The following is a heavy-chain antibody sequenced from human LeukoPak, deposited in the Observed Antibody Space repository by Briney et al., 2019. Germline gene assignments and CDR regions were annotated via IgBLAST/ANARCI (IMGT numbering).Heavy chain of an antibody. CDR1: GFTFSNYA. CDR2: ITSGENT. V-gene: IGHV3-23*01. D-gene: IGHD3-22*01. CDR3: ARYYYDSSGYPGDFDY. J-gene: IGHJ4*02. Sequence: GGSLRLSCAASGFTFSNYAMNWVRQAPGKGLEWVSTITSGENTYYADSVKGRFTISRDNSKNTLYLQMNSLRAEDTAVYYCARYYYDSSGYPGDFDYWGQGTLVTVSS.